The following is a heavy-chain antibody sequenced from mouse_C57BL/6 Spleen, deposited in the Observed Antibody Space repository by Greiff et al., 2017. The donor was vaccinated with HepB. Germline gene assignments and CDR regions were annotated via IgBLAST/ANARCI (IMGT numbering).Heavy chain of an antibody. J-gene: IGHJ2*01. V-gene: IGHV7-3*01. D-gene: IGHD3-2*02. Sequence: EVQVVESGGGLVQPGGSLSLSCAASGFTFTDYYMSWVRQPPGKALEWLGFIRNKANGYTTEYSASVKGRFTISRDNSQSILYLQMNALRAEDSATYYCARKRDSSGYYFDYWGQGTTLTVSS. CDR3: ARKRDSSGYYFDY. CDR2: IRNKANGYTT. CDR1: GFTFTDYY.